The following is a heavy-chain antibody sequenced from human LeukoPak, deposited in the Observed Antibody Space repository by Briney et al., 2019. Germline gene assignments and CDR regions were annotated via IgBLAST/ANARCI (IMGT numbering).Heavy chain of an antibody. D-gene: IGHD4-17*01. J-gene: IGHJ4*02. Sequence: GGSLRLSCAASGFTFGGSEMNWVRQAPGKGLEWVSYISTTGSTIYYADSVKGRFTISRDNAKNSLYLQMSSLRAEDTAVYYCARGDDYGDNSFDYWGQGTLVTVSS. CDR2: ISTTGSTI. CDR1: GFTFGGSE. CDR3: ARGDDYGDNSFDY. V-gene: IGHV3-48*03.